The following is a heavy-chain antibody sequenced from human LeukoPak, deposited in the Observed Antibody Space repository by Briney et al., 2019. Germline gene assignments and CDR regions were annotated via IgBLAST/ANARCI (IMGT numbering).Heavy chain of an antibody. CDR2: IYYSGST. Sequence: SETLSLTCTVSGGSISSSSYYWGWIRQPPGKGLEWIGSIYYSGSTYYNPSLKSRVTISVDTSKNQFSLKLSSVTAADTAVYYCARALSTVVTRFDYWGQGTLVTVSS. D-gene: IGHD4-23*01. J-gene: IGHJ4*02. CDR1: GGSISSSSYY. CDR3: ARALSTVVTRFDY. V-gene: IGHV4-39*07.